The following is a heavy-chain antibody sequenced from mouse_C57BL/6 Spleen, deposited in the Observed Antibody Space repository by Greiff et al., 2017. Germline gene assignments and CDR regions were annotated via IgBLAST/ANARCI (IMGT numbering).Heavy chain of an antibody. D-gene: IGHD1-1*01. V-gene: IGHV1-64*01. CDR3: AREHYYGSSYPFAY. CDR2: IHPTSGST. Sequence: QVQLQQPGAELVKPGASVKLSCKASGYTFTSYWMHWVKQRPGQGLEWIGMIHPTSGSTNYNEKFKSKATLTVDKSSSTAYMQLSSLTSEDSAVYYCAREHYYGSSYPFAYWGQGTLVTVSA. J-gene: IGHJ3*01. CDR1: GYTFTSYW.